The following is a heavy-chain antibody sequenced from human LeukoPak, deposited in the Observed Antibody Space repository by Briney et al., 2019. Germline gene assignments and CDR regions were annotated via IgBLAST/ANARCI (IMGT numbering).Heavy chain of an antibody. CDR2: ISYAGSNK. CDR3: ARNPKEYQVSAYYYDY. V-gene: IGHV3-30*04. J-gene: IGHJ4*02. D-gene: IGHD2/OR15-2a*01. CDR1: GFTFSGYA. Sequence: GGSLRLSCAASGFTFSGYAMHWVRQAPGKGLEWVAVISYAGSNKYYADSVKGRFTISRDNSKNTLYLQMNSLRDEDTAMYYCARNPKEYQVSAYYYDYWGQGTLVTVSS.